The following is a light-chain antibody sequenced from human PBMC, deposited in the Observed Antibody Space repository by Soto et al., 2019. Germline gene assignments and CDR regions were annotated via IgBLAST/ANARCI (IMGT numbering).Light chain of an antibody. J-gene: IGKJ1*01. V-gene: IGKV3-15*01. Sequence: EILMTQSQATLSFSPGERATLSCRASQRISSNVAWYQQKPGQAPRLLIYGASTRATGVPARFSGGGSGTEFTLTISSLQPDDFATYYCQHYNSYSEAFGQGTKVELK. CDR1: QRISSN. CDR3: QHYNSYSEA. CDR2: GAS.